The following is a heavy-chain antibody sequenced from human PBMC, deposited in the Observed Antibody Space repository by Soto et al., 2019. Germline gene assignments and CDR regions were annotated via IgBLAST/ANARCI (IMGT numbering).Heavy chain of an antibody. CDR1: GYTFTSYG. V-gene: IGHV1-18*01. D-gene: IGHD2-8*01. CDR3: AKNGQPPYYYYGMDV. CDR2: ISVYNGHT. J-gene: IGHJ6*02. Sequence: ASVKVSCKASGYTFTSYGISWVRQAPGQGLEWMGWISVYNGHTNYAQKDQGRVTMTIDTSTDTTYMELRSMTSDDTAIYYCAKNGQPPYYYYGMDVWGQGTTVTVSS.